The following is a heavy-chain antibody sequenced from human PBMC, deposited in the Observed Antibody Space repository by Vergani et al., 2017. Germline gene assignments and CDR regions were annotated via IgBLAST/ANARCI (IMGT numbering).Heavy chain of an antibody. D-gene: IGHD1-26*01. CDR2: INPNSGGT. CDR1: GYTFTGYY. V-gene: IGHV1-2*04. J-gene: IGHJ3*02. CDR3: AGDCSGSYVGYAWDI. Sequence: QVQLVQSGAEVKKPGASVKVSCKASGYTFTGYYMHWVRQAPGQGLEWMGWINPNSGGTNYAQKFQGWVTMTRDTSISTAYMELSKLRSDDTAVYYCAGDCSGSYVGYAWDIWGQGTMVTVSS.